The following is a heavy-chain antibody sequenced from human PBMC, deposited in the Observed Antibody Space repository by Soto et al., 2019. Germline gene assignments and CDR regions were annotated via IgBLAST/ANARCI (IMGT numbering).Heavy chain of an antibody. J-gene: IGHJ4*02. Sequence: ASVKVSCKASGYTFTAYYLHWVRQAPGQGLEWMGWINPNSGGTYFAQKFQGRVTLTRDTSISTAYMELSRLISDDTAVYYCARDTFDVRSWFLNYWGQGTQVTVSS. CDR2: INPNSGGT. CDR3: ARDTFDVRSWFLNY. CDR1: GYTFTAYY. D-gene: IGHD3-10*01. V-gene: IGHV1-2*02.